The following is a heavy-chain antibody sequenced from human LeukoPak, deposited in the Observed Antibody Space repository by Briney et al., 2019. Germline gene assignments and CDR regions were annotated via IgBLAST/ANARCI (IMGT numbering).Heavy chain of an antibody. CDR1: GFTFNSYA. D-gene: IGHD6-6*01. CDR3: ARHRSSWLIDY. CDR2: ISDSGGNT. J-gene: IGHJ4*02. V-gene: IGHV3-23*01. Sequence: GGSLRLSCAASGFTFNSYAMSWVRQAPWERLQWGSGISDSGGNTYYADSVRGRFTISRDNSKNTLYLQMNSLRAEDTAVYYCARHRSSWLIDYWGQGTLVTVSS.